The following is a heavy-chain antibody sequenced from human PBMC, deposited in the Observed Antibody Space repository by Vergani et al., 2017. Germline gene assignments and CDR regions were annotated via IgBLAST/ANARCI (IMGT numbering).Heavy chain of an antibody. CDR3: AGGGEDNWYFDL. V-gene: IGHV4-39*01. Sequence: QLQLQESCPGLVKPSETLSLICTVSGGSINPSSSFWGWIRQSPGKGLEWIGSINYVGRTYYIPSLQSRATVFVDTAKNQFSLNLTSVTAADTAVYYCAGGGEDNWYFDLWGRGTLVTVSS. J-gene: IGHJ2*01. CDR2: INYVGRT. CDR1: GGSINPSSSF. D-gene: IGHD3-16*01.